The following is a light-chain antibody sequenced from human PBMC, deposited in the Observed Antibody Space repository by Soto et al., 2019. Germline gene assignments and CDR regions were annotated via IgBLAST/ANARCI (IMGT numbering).Light chain of an antibody. V-gene: IGKV3-20*01. CDR3: QHYYGTSPIA. Sequence: IVLTQCSGTRCLCQGERATLSCRASQSVSSSYLAWYQQKPGQAPRLLIYGASSRATGIPDRFSGSGSGTEFTLTISRLEPEDFAMYYCQHYYGTSPIAFGQGTRLEIK. J-gene: IGKJ5*01. CDR1: QSVSSSY. CDR2: GAS.